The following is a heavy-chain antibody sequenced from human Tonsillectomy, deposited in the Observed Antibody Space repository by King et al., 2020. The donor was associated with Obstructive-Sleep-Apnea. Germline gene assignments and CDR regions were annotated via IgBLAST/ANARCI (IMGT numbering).Heavy chain of an antibody. CDR1: GFTFSSYG. V-gene: IGHV3-30*18. CDR3: VKTRVRAVIITGDAFDI. D-gene: IGHD3-10*01. J-gene: IGHJ3*02. CDR2: ISYDGSNK. Sequence: VQLVESGGGVVQPGRSLRLSCAASGFTFSSYGMHWVRQAPGKGLEWVAVISYDGSNKFYADSVKGRFTISRDNSKNTLYLQMNSLRAEDTAVYYCVKTRVRAVIITGDAFDIWGQGTMVTVSS.